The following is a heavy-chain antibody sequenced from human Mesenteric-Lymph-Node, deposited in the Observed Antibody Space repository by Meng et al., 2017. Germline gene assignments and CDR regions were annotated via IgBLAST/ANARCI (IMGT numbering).Heavy chain of an antibody. Sequence: ASVKVSCKASGYTFTGYYMHWVRQAPGQGLEWMGRINPNSGGTNYAQKFQGRVTMTRDTSISTAYMELSSLRSEDTAVYYCASNWGEYCSGGSCYQSNWFDPWGQGTLVTVSS. V-gene: IGHV1-2*06. D-gene: IGHD2-15*01. CDR3: ASNWGEYCSGGSCYQSNWFDP. CDR1: GYTFTGYY. J-gene: IGHJ5*02. CDR2: INPNSGGT.